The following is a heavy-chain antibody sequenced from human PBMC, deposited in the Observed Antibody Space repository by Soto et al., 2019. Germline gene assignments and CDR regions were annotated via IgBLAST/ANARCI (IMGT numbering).Heavy chain of an antibody. Sequence: GDSRNVSGKPLGYTFTAYHRYWVGRAPGQGLKWMGRMNPKSGGTSFAKTFQASFPLTRDRAITKAYMEVNRLRSDDTAIYYCTRENIENSDGLYDAFDISGHVTLYTFSS. CDR1: GYTFTAYH. CDR2: MNPKSGGT. V-gene: IGHV1-2*06. CDR3: TRENIENSDGLYDAFDI. D-gene: IGHD2-15*01. J-gene: IGHJ3*02.